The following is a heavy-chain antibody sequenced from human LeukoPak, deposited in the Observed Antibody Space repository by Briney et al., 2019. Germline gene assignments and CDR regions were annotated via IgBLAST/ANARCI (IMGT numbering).Heavy chain of an antibody. D-gene: IGHD4-23*01. CDR1: GGSISSGSYY. CDR3: ASSTMVVTPLSDHIDY. CDR2: IYTSGST. Sequence: SETLSLTCTVSGGSISSGSYYWSWIRQPAGKGLEWIGRIYTSGSTSYSPSLKSRVTISVDTSKNQFSLKLSSVTAAGTAVYYCASSTMVVTPLSDHIDYWGQGTLVTVSS. V-gene: IGHV4-61*02. J-gene: IGHJ4*02.